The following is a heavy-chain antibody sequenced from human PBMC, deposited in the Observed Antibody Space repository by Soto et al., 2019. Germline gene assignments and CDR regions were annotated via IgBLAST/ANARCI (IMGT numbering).Heavy chain of an antibody. Sequence: ASVKVSCKASGYTFTGYYMHWVRQAPGQGLEWMGWINPNSGGTNYAQKFQGWVTMTRDTSISTAYMELSRLRSDDTAVYYCARSPSFGRVARPYYFDYWGQGTLVTVSS. D-gene: IGHD5-12*01. V-gene: IGHV1-2*04. CDR3: ARSPSFGRVARPYYFDY. CDR1: GYTFTGYY. CDR2: INPNSGGT. J-gene: IGHJ4*02.